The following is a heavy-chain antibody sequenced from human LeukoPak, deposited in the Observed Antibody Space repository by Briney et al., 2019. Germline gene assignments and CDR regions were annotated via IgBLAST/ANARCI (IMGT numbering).Heavy chain of an antibody. V-gene: IGHV4-39*01. CDR2: IYYSGST. CDR3: ARGRIGSGSYYY. Sequence: SETLSLTCTVSGASISSSTDYWGWIRQPPGKGLEWIANIYYSGSTYYNPSLKSRVTISVDTSKNQFSLKLSSVTAADTAVYYCARGRIGSGSYYYWGQGTLVTVSS. J-gene: IGHJ4*02. CDR1: GASISSSTDY. D-gene: IGHD1-26*01.